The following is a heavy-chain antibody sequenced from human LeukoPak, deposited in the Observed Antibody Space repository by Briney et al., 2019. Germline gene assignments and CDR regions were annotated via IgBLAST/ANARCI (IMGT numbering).Heavy chain of an antibody. CDR1: GGSFSGYY. J-gene: IGHJ5*02. CDR2: INHSGST. Sequence: SETLSLTCAVYGGSFSGYYWSWIRQPPGKGLEWIGEINHSGSTNYNPSLKSRVTISVDTSKNQFSLKLSSVTAADTAVYYCARSFIVVVVAATVWFDPWGQGTLVTVSS. V-gene: IGHV4-34*01. D-gene: IGHD2-15*01. CDR3: ARSFIVVVVAATVWFDP.